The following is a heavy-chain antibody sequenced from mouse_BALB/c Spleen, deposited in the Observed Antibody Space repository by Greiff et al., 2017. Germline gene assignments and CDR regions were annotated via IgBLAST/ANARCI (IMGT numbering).Heavy chain of an antibody. CDR2: IWAGGST. D-gene: IGHD2-3*01. J-gene: IGHJ4*01. CDR3: ARDRGYYVSAMDY. CDR1: GFSLTSYG. V-gene: IGHV2-9*02. Sequence: VMLVESGPGLVAPSQSLSITCTVSGFSLTSYGVHWVRQPPGKGLEWLGVIWAGGSTNYNSALMSRLSISKDNSKSQVFLKMNSLQTDDTAMYYCARDRGYYVSAMDYWGQGTSVTVSS.